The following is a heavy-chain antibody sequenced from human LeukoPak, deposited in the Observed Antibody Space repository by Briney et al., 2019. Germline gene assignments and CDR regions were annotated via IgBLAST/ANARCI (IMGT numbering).Heavy chain of an antibody. J-gene: IGHJ6*03. CDR2: IYTSGST. CDR1: GDSISSDY. D-gene: IGHD6-6*01. V-gene: IGHV4-4*07. CDR3: ARDSWGIAARLDYYYYYMDV. Sequence: KTSETLSLTCTVSGDSISSDYWNWIRQPAGKGLEWIGRIYTSGSTNYNPSLKSRVTISVDTSKNQFSLKLSSVTAADTAVYYCARDSWGIAARLDYYYYYMDVWGKGTTVTVSS.